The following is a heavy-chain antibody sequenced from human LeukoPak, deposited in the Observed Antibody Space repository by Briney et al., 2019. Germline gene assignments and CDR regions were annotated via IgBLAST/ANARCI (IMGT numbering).Heavy chain of an antibody. V-gene: IGHV3-74*01. Sequence: GESLKISCAASGFTFSSYWMHWVRQAPGKGLVWVSRISSDGSSTSYAASVKGRFTISRDNAKNTLYLQMNSLRAEDAAIYYCAGTLSGSYYVGDYWGQGTLVTVSS. CDR3: AGTLSGSYYVGDY. CDR2: ISSDGSST. D-gene: IGHD1-26*01. CDR1: GFTFSSYW. J-gene: IGHJ4*02.